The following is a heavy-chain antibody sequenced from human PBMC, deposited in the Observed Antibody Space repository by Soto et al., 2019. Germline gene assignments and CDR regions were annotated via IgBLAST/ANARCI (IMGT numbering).Heavy chain of an antibody. J-gene: IGHJ5*02. D-gene: IGHD3-10*01. CDR3: ARDSGSYSRLLTGWFDP. CDR2: ISYDGSNK. Sequence: PGGSLRLSCAASGFTFSSYAMHWVRQAPGKGLEWVAVISYDGSNKYYADSVKGRFTISRDNSKNTLYLQMNSLRAEDTAVYYCARDSGSYSRLLTGWFDPWGQGSLVTVSS. V-gene: IGHV3-30-3*01. CDR1: GFTFSSYA.